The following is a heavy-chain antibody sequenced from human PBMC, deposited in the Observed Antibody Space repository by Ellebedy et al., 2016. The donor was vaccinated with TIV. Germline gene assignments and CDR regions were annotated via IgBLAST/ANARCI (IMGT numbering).Heavy chain of an antibody. J-gene: IGHJ3*02. CDR2: INHSGST. D-gene: IGHD3-16*01. Sequence: SETLSLXXAVYGGSFSGYYWSWIRQPPGKGLEWIGEINHSGSTNYNPSLKSRVTISVDTSKNQFSLKLSSVTAADTAVYYCARGGDAVDIWGQGTMVTVSS. CDR3: ARGGDAVDI. V-gene: IGHV4-34*01. CDR1: GGSFSGYY.